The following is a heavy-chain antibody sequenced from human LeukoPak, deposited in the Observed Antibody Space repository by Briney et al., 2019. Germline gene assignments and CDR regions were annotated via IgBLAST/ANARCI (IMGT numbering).Heavy chain of an antibody. Sequence: SETLSLTCTVSGGSISSSSYYWGWIRQPPGKGLEWIGSIYYSGSTYLNPSLKSRVTISVDTSKNQFSLKLNSVTAADTAVYYCARGGDYYYYYMDAWGKGTTVTVSS. CDR2: IYYSGST. J-gene: IGHJ6*03. V-gene: IGHV4-39*07. CDR1: GGSISSSSYY. CDR3: ARGGDYYYYYMDA. D-gene: IGHD1-26*01.